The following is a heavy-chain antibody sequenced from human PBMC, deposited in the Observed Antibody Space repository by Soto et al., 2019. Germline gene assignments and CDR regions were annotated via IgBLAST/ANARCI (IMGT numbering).Heavy chain of an antibody. CDR1: GGSVSSFH. J-gene: IGHJ4*02. D-gene: IGHD1-26*01. CDR2: VFYTGNT. V-gene: IGHV4-59*02. CDR3: ARSYSGTFYGYDI. Sequence: PSETLSLTCTVSGGSVSSFHWSWIRQSPGKGLEWIGYVFYTGNTKYNPALKRRVTISVDTSKKQFSLKLSSVSAADTGLYYCARSYSGTFYGYDIWGQGILVTV.